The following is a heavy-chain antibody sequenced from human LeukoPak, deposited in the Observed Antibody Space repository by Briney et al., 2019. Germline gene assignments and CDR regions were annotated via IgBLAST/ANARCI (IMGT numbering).Heavy chain of an antibody. D-gene: IGHD2-2*01. CDR3: AKGTLGSCSGAACYEFDN. CDR2: ISTSSSYI. Sequence: GGSLRLSCTVSGFTVSSNSMSWVRQAPGKGLEWVSSISTSSSYIYYTDSVKGRFTISRDNAKNSLYLQMNSLRADDTALYYCAKGTLGSCSGAACYEFDNWGQGTLVTVSS. J-gene: IGHJ4*02. CDR1: GFTVSSNS. V-gene: IGHV3-21*04.